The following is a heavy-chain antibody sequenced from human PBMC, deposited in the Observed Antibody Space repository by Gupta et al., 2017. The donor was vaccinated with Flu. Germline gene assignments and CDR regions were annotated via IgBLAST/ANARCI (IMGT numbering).Heavy chain of an antibody. CDR1: GFTFSNYA. D-gene: IGHD2-2*01. J-gene: IGHJ4*02. CDR2: ISGSGDST. CDR3: AKARSSTTTSCSNY. Sequence: EVQLLESGGGLVQPGGSLRLSCSASGFTFSNYALRRVRQAPGKGLEWVSGISGSGDSTHYADSVKGRFTISRDNSKDTLYLQMNSLRAEDTAVYYCAKARSSTTTSCSNYWGQGTLVTVSS. V-gene: IGHV3-23*01.